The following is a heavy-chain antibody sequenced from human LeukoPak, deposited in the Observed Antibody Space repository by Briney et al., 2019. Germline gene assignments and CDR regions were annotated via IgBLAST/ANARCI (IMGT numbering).Heavy chain of an antibody. CDR3: VREQPGDGWSGFDY. Sequence: GGSLRLSCAASGFTFRSYAMHWVRQAPGKGLEWVAVISDDGSRQHYADFLGGRFTISRDNSKNTVSLQMSSLTSEDTAVYFCVREQPGDGWSGFDYWGQGTLVTVSS. D-gene: IGHD6-19*01. V-gene: IGHV3-30*15. CDR2: ISDDGSRQ. J-gene: IGHJ4*02. CDR1: GFTFRSYA.